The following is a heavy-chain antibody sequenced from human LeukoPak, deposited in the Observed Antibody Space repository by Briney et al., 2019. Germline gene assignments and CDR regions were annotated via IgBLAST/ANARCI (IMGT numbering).Heavy chain of an antibody. CDR3: ASLQGYCSGNRCPSSANYYYYMDV. Sequence: ASVKVSCKASGYTFSNYDMNWVRQAPGQGLEWMGMITPSGGISYAQKFQGRVTMTRDMSTNTVYMELSSLRSEDTAVYYCASLQGYCSGNRCPSSANYYYYMDVWGKGTTVTVSS. CDR1: GYTFSNYD. V-gene: IGHV1-46*01. CDR2: ITPSGGI. D-gene: IGHD2-15*01. J-gene: IGHJ6*03.